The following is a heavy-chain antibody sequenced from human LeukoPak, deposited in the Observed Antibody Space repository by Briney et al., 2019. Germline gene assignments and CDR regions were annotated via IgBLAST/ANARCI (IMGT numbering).Heavy chain of an antibody. CDR3: ARSWRIAARTSSMGWFDP. J-gene: IGHJ5*02. CDR1: GGSISSSSYY. D-gene: IGHD6-6*01. CDR2: IYYSGST. V-gene: IGHV4-39*07. Sequence: KPSETLSLTCTVSGGSISSSSYYWGWIRQPPGKELEWIGSIYYSGSTYYNPSLKSRVTISVDTSKNQFSLKLSSVTAADTAVYYCARSWRIAARTSSMGWFDPWGQGTLVTVSS.